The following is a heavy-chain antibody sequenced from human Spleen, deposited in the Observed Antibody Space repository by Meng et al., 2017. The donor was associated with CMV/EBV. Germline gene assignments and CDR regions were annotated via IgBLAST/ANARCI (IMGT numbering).Heavy chain of an antibody. V-gene: IGHV1-69*02. CDR1: GGTFSSYT. Sequence: SGGTFSSYTFTWVRQAPEQGLEWMGRIIPIVGITNYAQKFQGRVTITADKSTSTAYMELSSLRSEDTAVYYCAGIHGPRGYSNNTGDHWGQGTLVTVSS. CDR2: IIPIVGIT. J-gene: IGHJ5*02. D-gene: IGHD4-11*01. CDR3: AGIHGPRGYSNNTGDH.